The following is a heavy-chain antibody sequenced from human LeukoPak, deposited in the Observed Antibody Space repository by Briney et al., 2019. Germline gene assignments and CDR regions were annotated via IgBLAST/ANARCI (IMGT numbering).Heavy chain of an antibody. D-gene: IGHD2-2*01. CDR2: ISGGDGAT. CDR3: AKPTGCQPPYYFDY. V-gene: IGHV3-23*01. Sequence: PGGSLRLSCAASGFTFSDYAMGWVRQAPRKGLEWVSTISGGDGATHYADSVKGRFTISRDDSKNTLYLQMNSLRADDTAVYLCAKPTGCQPPYYFDYWGQGTLVTVPS. CDR1: GFTFSDYA. J-gene: IGHJ4*02.